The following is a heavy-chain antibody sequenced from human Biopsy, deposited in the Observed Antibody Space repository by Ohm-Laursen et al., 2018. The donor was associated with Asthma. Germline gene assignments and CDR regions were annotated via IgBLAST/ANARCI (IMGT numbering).Heavy chain of an antibody. Sequence: SLRLSCSASGFVFRSHAMHWVRQAPGKGLEWVAGIFFDGSNKYYADSVKGRFTISRDNSKDTLYLQVNSLRGDDTAVYYCARGKTWGRSYYFDYWGQGTLVTVSS. V-gene: IGHV3-30-3*01. CDR1: GFVFRSHA. CDR3: ARGKTWGRSYYFDY. J-gene: IGHJ4*02. CDR2: IFFDGSNK. D-gene: IGHD6-6*01.